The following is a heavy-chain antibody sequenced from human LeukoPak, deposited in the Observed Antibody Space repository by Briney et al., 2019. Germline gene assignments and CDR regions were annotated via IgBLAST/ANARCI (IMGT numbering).Heavy chain of an antibody. V-gene: IGHV1-46*01. J-gene: IGHJ6*02. Sequence: ASVKVSCKASGYTFTSYYMHWVRQAPGQGLEWMGIINPSGGSTSYAQKFQGRVTMTRDTSTSTVYMELSSLKSEDPAVYYCARDWRSSCSSTSCSRGMDVWGQGTTVTVSS. CDR3: ARDWRSSCSSTSCSRGMDV. D-gene: IGHD2-2*01. CDR1: GYTFTSYY. CDR2: INPSGGST.